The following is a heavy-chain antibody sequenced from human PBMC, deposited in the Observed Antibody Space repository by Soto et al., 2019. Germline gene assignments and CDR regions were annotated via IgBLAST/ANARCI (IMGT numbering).Heavy chain of an antibody. Sequence: GGSLRLSCAASGFTFSSYAMHWVRQAPGKGLEWVAVISYDGSNKYYADSVKGRFTISRDNSKNTLYLQMNSLRAEDTAVYYCARDTYGSGSYFPYYYGMDVWGQGTTVTVSS. CDR3: ARDTYGSGSYFPYYYGMDV. CDR1: GFTFSSYA. V-gene: IGHV3-30-3*01. CDR2: ISYDGSNK. J-gene: IGHJ6*02. D-gene: IGHD3-10*01.